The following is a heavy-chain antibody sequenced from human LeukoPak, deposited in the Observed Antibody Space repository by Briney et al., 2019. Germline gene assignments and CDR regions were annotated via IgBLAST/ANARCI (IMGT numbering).Heavy chain of an antibody. CDR2: IYYSGST. J-gene: IGHJ4*02. CDR1: GGSISSYY. V-gene: IGHV4-39*07. D-gene: IGHD5-18*01. Sequence: PSENLSLTCTDSGGSISSYYWSWIRKPPGKGLEWIGSIYYSGSTYCNPSLKSRVTISVDTSKNQFSLKLSSVTAADTAVYYCARVIYSYGPGAFGYWGQGTLVTVSS. CDR3: ARVIYSYGPGAFGY.